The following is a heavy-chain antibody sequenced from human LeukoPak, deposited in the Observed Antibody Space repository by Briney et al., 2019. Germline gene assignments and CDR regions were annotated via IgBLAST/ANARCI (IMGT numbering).Heavy chain of an antibody. CDR2: INNDGRTT. CDR3: ALPQTTGNYAYFAS. CDR1: GFTFSNSW. Sequence: PGGSLRLSCAASGFTFSNSWMHWVRQAPGKGLVWVSHINNDGRTTSYADSVKGRFTISRDNAKNTLYLQMHSLRAEDTAVYYCALPQTTGNYAYFASWGQGTLVTVSS. V-gene: IGHV3-74*01. J-gene: IGHJ4*02. D-gene: IGHD1-7*01.